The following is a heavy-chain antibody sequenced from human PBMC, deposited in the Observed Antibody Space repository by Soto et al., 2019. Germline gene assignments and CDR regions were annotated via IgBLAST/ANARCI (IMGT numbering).Heavy chain of an antibody. CDR3: ARDLAAGDH. V-gene: IGHV1-46*01. D-gene: IGHD6-13*01. Sequence: QVQLVQSGAQVKKAGASVKVSCRASGYTFTNYYIHWVRQAPGQGLEWLGIINPTSGSTNYAQKFQGRVTLTMDTSTTTVYMELSGLRAEDTAIFYCARDLAAGDHWGQGTLVTVSS. J-gene: IGHJ4*02. CDR2: INPTSGST. CDR1: GYTFTNYY.